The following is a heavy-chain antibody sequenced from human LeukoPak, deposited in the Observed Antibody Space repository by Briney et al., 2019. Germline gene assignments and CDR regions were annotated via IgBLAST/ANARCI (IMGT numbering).Heavy chain of an antibody. CDR1: GGSISSSSYY. J-gene: IGHJ4*02. V-gene: IGHV4-39*07. Sequence: SETLSLTCTVSGGSISSSSYYWGWIRQPPGKGLGWIGSIYYSGSTHYNPSLKSRVIISVDTSKNQFSLKLGSVTAADTAVYYCARGSGFMDYWGQGTLVTVSS. D-gene: IGHD3-3*01. CDR3: ARGSGFMDY. CDR2: IYYSGST.